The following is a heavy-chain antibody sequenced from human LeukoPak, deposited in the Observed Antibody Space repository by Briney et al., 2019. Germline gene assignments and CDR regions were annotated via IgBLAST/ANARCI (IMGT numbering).Heavy chain of an antibody. CDR1: GFIASSNY. J-gene: IGHJ6*02. Sequence: PGGSLRLSCAASGFIASSNYMSWVRQAPGKGLEWVSVIYSGGSTYYADSVKGRFTISRDNSKNTLYLQMNSLRAEDTAVYYCARGNSGSHYTEYYYGMDVWGQGTTVTVSS. CDR2: IYSGGST. D-gene: IGHD1-26*01. V-gene: IGHV3-53*01. CDR3: ARGNSGSHYTEYYYGMDV.